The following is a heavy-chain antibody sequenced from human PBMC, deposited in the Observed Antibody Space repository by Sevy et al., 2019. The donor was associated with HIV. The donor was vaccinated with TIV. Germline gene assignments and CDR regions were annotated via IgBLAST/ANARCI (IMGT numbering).Heavy chain of an antibody. D-gene: IGHD2-2*01. V-gene: IGHV3-11*01. J-gene: IGHJ4*02. CDR1: GFTFSDYF. CDR2: ISNRGSTT. Sequence: GGSLRLSCAASGFTFSDYFMTWIRQAPGRGLERVAYISNRGSTTYYADFVKGRFTISRDNANNLLYLQMNSLRAEDTAVYYCARDHTKLGYCSSTNCPADFDYWGQGTLVTVSS. CDR3: ARDHTKLGYCSSTNCPADFDY.